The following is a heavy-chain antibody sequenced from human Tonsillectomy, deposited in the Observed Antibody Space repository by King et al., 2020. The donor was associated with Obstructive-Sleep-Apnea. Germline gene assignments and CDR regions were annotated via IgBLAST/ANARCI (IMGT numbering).Heavy chain of an antibody. V-gene: IGHV4-39*01. Sequence: QLQESGPGLVKPSETLSLTCTVSGGSIRSSSYYWGWIRQPPGKGLEWIGSIHFGGSTYYNPSLKSRVTISVDTSKKQLSLKLTSVTAADTAVYYCARQGDCSSTTCFLHFDYWGQGILVTVSS. J-gene: IGHJ4*02. D-gene: IGHD2-2*01. CDR3: ARQGDCSSTTCFLHFDY. CDR2: IHFGGST. CDR1: GGSIRSSSYY.